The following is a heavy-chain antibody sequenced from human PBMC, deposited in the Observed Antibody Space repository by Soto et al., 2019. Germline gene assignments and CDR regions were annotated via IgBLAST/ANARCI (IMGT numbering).Heavy chain of an antibody. V-gene: IGHV3-23*01. Sequence: PGGSLRLSCAASGFTFSNYAMAWVRQAPGKGLEWVSSISGRGDRTYYADSVKGRFTISRDNSKNTLSLQMNRLRAEDTALYYCARGPYTDSSEWFDPRGQGTLVTVSS. D-gene: IGHD2-2*02. CDR1: GFTFSNYA. CDR2: ISGRGDRT. CDR3: ARGPYTDSSEWFDP. J-gene: IGHJ5*02.